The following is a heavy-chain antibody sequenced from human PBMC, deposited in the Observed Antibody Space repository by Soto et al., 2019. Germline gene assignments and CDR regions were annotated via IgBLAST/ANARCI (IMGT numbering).Heavy chain of an antibody. Sequence: GGSLRLSCSASGFTFSSYAMHWVRQAPGKGLEYVSAISSNGGSTYYADSVKGRFTISRDNSKNTLYLQMSSLRAEDTAVYYCVKDPFLEVSPFDYWGQGTLVTVSS. CDR2: ISSNGGST. J-gene: IGHJ4*02. V-gene: IGHV3-64D*08. CDR3: VKDPFLEVSPFDY. CDR1: GFTFSSYA.